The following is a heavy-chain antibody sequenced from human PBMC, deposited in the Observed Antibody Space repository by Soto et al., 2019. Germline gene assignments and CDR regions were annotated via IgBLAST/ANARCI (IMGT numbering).Heavy chain of an antibody. CDR3: AHGRGWLSDY. V-gene: IGHV2-5*02. J-gene: IGHJ4*02. D-gene: IGHD6-19*01. CDR1: GFSLSSTAVG. CDR2: IYWDDDN. Sequence: QITLRESGPTLVKPTQTLTLTCSFSGFSLSSTAVGVNWIRQPPGKAPEWLALIYWDDDNHYSPSLKSRLNITKDTSKNQVVLTMTNMDPVDTATYYCAHGRGWLSDYWGQGTLVTVSS.